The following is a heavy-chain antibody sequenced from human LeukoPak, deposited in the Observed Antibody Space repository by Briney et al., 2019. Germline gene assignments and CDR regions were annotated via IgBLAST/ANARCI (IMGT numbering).Heavy chain of an antibody. J-gene: IGHJ4*02. Sequence: SETLSLTCTVSGGSISSYYWSWIRQPPGKGLEWIGYIYHSGSTYYNPSLKSRVTISVDRSKNQFSLKLSSVTAADTAVYYCARVAGYNFDYWGQGTLVTVSS. V-gene: IGHV4-59*12. D-gene: IGHD5-12*01. CDR1: GGSISSYY. CDR2: IYHSGST. CDR3: ARVAGYNFDY.